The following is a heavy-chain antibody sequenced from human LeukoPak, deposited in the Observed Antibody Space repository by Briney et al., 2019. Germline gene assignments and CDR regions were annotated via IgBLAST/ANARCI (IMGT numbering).Heavy chain of an antibody. Sequence: SQTLSLTCAISGDSASSNTAAWNWIRQSPSRGLEWLGRTYYRAKWYNDYAVFVRGRITVNPDTSKNEFSLHLNSVTPEDTAVYSCVRDGQLGYDALEIWGQGKLVNVSS. J-gene: IGHJ3*02. CDR3: VRDGQLGYDALEI. CDR2: TYYRAKWYN. D-gene: IGHD2-2*01. CDR1: GDSASSNTAA. V-gene: IGHV6-1*01.